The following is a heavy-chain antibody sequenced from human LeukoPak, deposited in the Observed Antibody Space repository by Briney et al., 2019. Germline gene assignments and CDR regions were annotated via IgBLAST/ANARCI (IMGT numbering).Heavy chain of an antibody. J-gene: IGHJ6*03. Sequence: ASVKVSCKASGDTFTSYAMNWVRQAPGQGLEWMGGINTNTGNPTYAQGFTGRFVFSLDTSVSTSYLQISSLKAEDTAVYYCARGWERQQLDSGYYYSYYMDVWGKGTTVTVSS. V-gene: IGHV7-4-1*02. CDR1: GDTFTSYA. D-gene: IGHD6-13*01. CDR3: ARGWERQQLDSGYYYSYYMDV. CDR2: INTNTGNP.